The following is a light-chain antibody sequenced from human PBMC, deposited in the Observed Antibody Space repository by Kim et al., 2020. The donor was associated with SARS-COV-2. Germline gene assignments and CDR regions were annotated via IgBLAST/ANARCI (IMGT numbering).Light chain of an antibody. CDR3: QQYSIFPWT. CDR1: QSISGW. CDR2: DAS. Sequence: DIQMTQSPSTLSASVGDRVTITRRASQSISGWLAWYQQKPGKAPKLLIYDASNLQSGVPSRFSGSESGTEFTLTISSLQPDDFATYYCQQYSIFPWTFGQGTKVDIK. V-gene: IGKV1-5*01. J-gene: IGKJ1*01.